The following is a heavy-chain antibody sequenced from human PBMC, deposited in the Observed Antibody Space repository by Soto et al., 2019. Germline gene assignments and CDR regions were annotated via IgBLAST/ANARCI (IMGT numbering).Heavy chain of an antibody. D-gene: IGHD2-2*01. CDR3: ARVVRPIVVVPAAMAYYYYGTDV. Sequence: SVKVSCKASGGTFSSYAISWVRQAPGQGLEWMGGIIPIFGTANYAQKFQGRVTITADESTGTAYMELSSLRSEDTAVYYCARVVRPIVVVPAAMAYYYYGTDVWGQGTTVTVSS. CDR2: IIPIFGTA. CDR1: GGTFSSYA. V-gene: IGHV1-69*13. J-gene: IGHJ6*02.